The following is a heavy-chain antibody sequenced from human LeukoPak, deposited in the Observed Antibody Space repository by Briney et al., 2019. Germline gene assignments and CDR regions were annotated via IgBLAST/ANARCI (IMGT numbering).Heavy chain of an antibody. V-gene: IGHV3-9*01. Sequence: AGGSLRLSCAASGFTFDDYAMHWVRQAPGKGLEWVSGISWNSGSIGYADSVKGRFTISRDNAKNSLYLQMNSLRAEDTALYYCAKDMMGFGDYDAFDIWGQGTMVTVSS. CDR1: GFTFDDYA. D-gene: IGHD3-10*01. CDR3: AKDMMGFGDYDAFDI. CDR2: ISWNSGSI. J-gene: IGHJ3*02.